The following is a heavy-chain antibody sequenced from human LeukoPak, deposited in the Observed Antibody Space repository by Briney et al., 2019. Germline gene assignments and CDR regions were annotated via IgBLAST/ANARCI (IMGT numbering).Heavy chain of an antibody. CDR1: GGSFSGYY. Sequence: SETLPLTCAVYGGSFSGYYWSWIRQPPGKGLEWIGEINHSGSTNYNPSLKSRVTISVDTSKNQFSLKLSSVTAADTAVHYCARYLSGCSSTSCYSGFDYWGQGTLVTVSS. CDR3: ARYLSGCSSTSCYSGFDY. V-gene: IGHV4-34*01. CDR2: INHSGST. J-gene: IGHJ4*02. D-gene: IGHD2-2*01.